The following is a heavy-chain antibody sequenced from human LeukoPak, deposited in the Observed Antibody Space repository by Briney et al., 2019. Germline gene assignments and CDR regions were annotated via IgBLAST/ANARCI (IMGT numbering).Heavy chain of an antibody. V-gene: IGHV3-30-3*01. J-gene: IGHJ4*02. D-gene: IGHD1-1*01. Sequence: GRSLRLSCAASGFTFSSYAMHWVRQAPGKGLEWVAVISYDGSNKYYADSVKGRFTISRDNSKNTLYLQMNSLRAEDTAVYYCARGRHEGDYWGQGTPVTVSS. CDR2: ISYDGSNK. CDR3: ARGRHEGDY. CDR1: GFTFSSYA.